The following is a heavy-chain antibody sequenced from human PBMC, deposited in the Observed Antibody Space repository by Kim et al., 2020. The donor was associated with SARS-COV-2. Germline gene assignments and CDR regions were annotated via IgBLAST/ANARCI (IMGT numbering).Heavy chain of an antibody. CDR2: INHSGST. CDR3: ARAGFEWFGELFYYFDY. Sequence: SETLSLTCAVYGGSFSGYYWSWIRQPPGKGLEWIGEINHSGSTNYNPSLKSRVTISVDTSKNQFSLKLSSVTAADTAVYYCARAGFEWFGELFYYFDYGGQGTLVTVSS. J-gene: IGHJ4*02. D-gene: IGHD3-10*01. V-gene: IGHV4-34*01. CDR1: GGSFSGYY.